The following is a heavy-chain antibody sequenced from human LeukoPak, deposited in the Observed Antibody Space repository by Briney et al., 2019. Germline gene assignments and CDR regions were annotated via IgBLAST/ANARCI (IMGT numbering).Heavy chain of an antibody. CDR2: IKTDGSDT. J-gene: IGHJ4*02. CDR3: ARGGSSGCLDY. CDR1: GFTFSSYW. D-gene: IGHD6-19*01. Sequence: GGSLRLSCAASGFTFSSYWMHWVRQAPGKGLVWVSRIKTDGSDTSYADSVKGRFTISRDNAKNTLYLQMNSMSAEDTAVYYCARGGSSGCLDYWGQGTLVNVSS. V-gene: IGHV3-74*01.